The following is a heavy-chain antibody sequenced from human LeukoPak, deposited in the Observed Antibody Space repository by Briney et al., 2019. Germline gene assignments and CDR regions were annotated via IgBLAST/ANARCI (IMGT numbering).Heavy chain of an antibody. CDR1: GFTFSSYS. CDR3: ARELGWRDGYNYVGY. CDR2: ISSSSSYI. Sequence: PGRSLRLSCAASGFTFSSYSMNWVRQAPGKGLEWVSSISSSSSYIYYADSVKGRFTISRDNAKNSLYLQMNSLRAEDTAVYYCARELGWRDGYNYVGYWGQGTLVTVSS. V-gene: IGHV3-21*01. J-gene: IGHJ4*02. D-gene: IGHD5-24*01.